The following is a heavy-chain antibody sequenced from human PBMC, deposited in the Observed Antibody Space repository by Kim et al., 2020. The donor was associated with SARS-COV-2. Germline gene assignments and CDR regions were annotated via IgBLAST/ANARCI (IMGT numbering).Heavy chain of an antibody. CDR2: INPNSGGT. CDR3: ARDLRQGSRSITMVRGDRD. D-gene: IGHD3-10*01. CDR1: GYTFTGYY. J-gene: IGHJ4*02. V-gene: IGHV1-2*06. Sequence: ASVKVSCKASGYTFTGYYMHWVRQAPGQGLEWMGRINPNSGGTNYAQKFQGRVTMTRDTSISTAYMELSRLRSDDTAVYYCARDLRQGSRSITMVRGDRDWGQGTLVTVSS.